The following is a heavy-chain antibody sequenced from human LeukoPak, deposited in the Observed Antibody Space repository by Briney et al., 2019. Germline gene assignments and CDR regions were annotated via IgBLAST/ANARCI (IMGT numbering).Heavy chain of an antibody. J-gene: IGHJ6*03. V-gene: IGHV7-4-1*02. CDR3: ARVSYSSSSGFGYYYYYMDV. Sequence: ASVKVSCKASGYTFTDYAMNWVRQAPGQGLEWMGWINTNTGNPTYAQGFTGRFVFSLDTSVSTAYLQISSLKAEDTAVYYCARVSYSSSSGFGYYYYYMDVWGKGTTVTVSS. CDR2: INTNTGNP. D-gene: IGHD6-6*01. CDR1: GYTFTDYA.